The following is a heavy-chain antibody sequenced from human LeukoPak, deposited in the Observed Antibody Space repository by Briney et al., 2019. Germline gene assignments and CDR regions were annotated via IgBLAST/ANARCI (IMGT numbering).Heavy chain of an antibody. J-gene: IGHJ4*02. CDR3: ARLLRYFDWLGRDY. D-gene: IGHD3-9*01. CDR1: GGSLSGFY. Sequence: SETLSLTCDVYGGSLSGFYWIWIRQSPGTGLQWIGEINDSGSTNYNPSLKSRVTISVDASKNEFSLNLSSVTAADTAVYYCARLLRYFDWLGRDYWGQGTLVTVSS. CDR2: INDSGST. V-gene: IGHV4-34*01.